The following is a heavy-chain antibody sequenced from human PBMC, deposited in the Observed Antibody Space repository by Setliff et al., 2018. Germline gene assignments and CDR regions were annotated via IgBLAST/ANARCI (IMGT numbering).Heavy chain of an antibody. CDR2: IYDTGST. CDR1: GASINNSLNY. J-gene: IGHJ3*02. D-gene: IGHD3-3*01. Sequence: SETLSLTCTVSGASINNSLNYWAWIRQPPGQGLEWIGLIYDTGSTYYNPSLKSRVTISVDKSKNQFSLKLSSVTAADTAVYHCARGKTFFGAFIRAFDIWGQGRMVTVS. CDR3: ARGKTFFGAFIRAFDI. V-gene: IGHV4-39*07.